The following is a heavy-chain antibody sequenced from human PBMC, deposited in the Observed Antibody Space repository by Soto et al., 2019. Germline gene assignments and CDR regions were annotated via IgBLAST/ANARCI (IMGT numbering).Heavy chain of an antibody. CDR3: ARIQVGYYGSGTSYGMDV. D-gene: IGHD3-10*01. J-gene: IGHJ6*02. CDR1: GFSLSTSGMC. CDR2: IDWDDDK. Sequence: SGPTLVNPTQTLTLTCTFSGFSLSTSGMCVSWIRQPPGKALEWLALIDWDDDKYYSTSLKTRLTISKDTSKNQVVLTMTNMDPVDTATYYCARIQVGYYGSGTSYGMDVWGQGTTVTVSS. V-gene: IGHV2-70*01.